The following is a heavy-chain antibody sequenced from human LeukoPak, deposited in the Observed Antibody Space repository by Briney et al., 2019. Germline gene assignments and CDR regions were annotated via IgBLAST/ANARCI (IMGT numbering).Heavy chain of an antibody. V-gene: IGHV3-49*04. CDR1: GFTLGDYA. J-gene: IGHJ4*02. Sequence: HSGRSLRLSCAAPGFTLGDYAMSWVRQAPGKGLEWVGFIRSKAYGGTTEYAASVKGRFTIARDDSKSIAYLQMNSLKTEDTAVYYCTSAGAYCGGDCYFDYWGQGTLVTVSS. D-gene: IGHD2-21*02. CDR2: IRSKAYGGTT. CDR3: TSAGAYCGGDCYFDY.